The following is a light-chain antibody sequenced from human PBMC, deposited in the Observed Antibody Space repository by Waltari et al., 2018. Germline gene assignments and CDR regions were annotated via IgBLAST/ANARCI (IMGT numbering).Light chain of an antibody. V-gene: IGKV3-11*01. J-gene: IGKJ1*01. CDR2: DAT. Sequence: EIVLTQSPATLPLSPGERATLSCRASENIVNYLGWYQQKPGQAPRLFIYDATNRAAGIPVRCSGSGSGTDFTLTISSLEPEDFAVYFCQQRSLWPRTFGQGTRVEIK. CDR1: ENIVNY. CDR3: QQRSLWPRT.